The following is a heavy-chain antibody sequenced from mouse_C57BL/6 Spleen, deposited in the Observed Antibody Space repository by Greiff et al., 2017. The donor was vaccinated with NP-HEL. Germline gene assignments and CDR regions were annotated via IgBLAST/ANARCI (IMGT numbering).Heavy chain of an antibody. CDR2: IYPGSGST. V-gene: IGHV1-55*01. J-gene: IGHJ3*01. Sequence: VKLQESGAELVKPGASVKMSCKASGSTFTSYWITLVMPRPGQGLEWIGDIYPGSGSTNYNEKFKSKTTLTVDTSSSTAYMQLSSLTSEDSAVYYCARRGFAYWGQGTLVTVSA. CDR3: ARRGFAY. CDR1: GSTFTSYW.